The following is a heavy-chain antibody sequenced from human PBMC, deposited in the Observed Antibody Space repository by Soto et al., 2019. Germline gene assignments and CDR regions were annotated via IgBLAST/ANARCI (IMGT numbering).Heavy chain of an antibody. CDR2: ISGSGGST. V-gene: IGHV3-23*01. Sequence: GGSLRLSCAASGFTFSSYAMSWVRQAPGKGLEWVSAISGSGGSTYYADSLKGRFTISRDNSKNTLYLQMNRLRAEDTAVYYCAKGTDSGYDWAIYFDYWGQGTLVTVSS. D-gene: IGHD5-12*01. CDR3: AKGTDSGYDWAIYFDY. CDR1: GFTFSSYA. J-gene: IGHJ4*02.